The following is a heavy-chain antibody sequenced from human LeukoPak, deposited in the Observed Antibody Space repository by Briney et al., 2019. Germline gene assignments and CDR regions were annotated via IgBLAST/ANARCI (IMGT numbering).Heavy chain of an antibody. J-gene: IGHJ4*02. CDR1: GGSISSYY. V-gene: IGHV4-59*01. CDR3: ARQKRGYYYGSGSYDY. CDR2: IYYSGST. Sequence: SETLSLTCTVSGGSISSYYWNWIRQPPGKGLEWIGYIYYSGSTNYNASLKSRVTISLDTSKNQFSLKLSSVTAADTALYYCARQKRGYYYGSGSYDYWGQGTLVTVSS. D-gene: IGHD3-10*01.